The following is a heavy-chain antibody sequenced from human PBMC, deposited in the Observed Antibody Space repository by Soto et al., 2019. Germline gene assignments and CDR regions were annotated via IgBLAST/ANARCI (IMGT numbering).Heavy chain of an antibody. CDR3: ASRWGGEFDY. Sequence: QVQLQESGPGLVKPSETLSLTCTVSGGSISSYYWSWIRQPPGKGLEWIGYIYYSGSTNYNPSLKSRVTIAVNTDKNQFSLKLSSVPAADAAVSYCASRWGGEFDYWGQGTLVTVSS. CDR1: GGSISSYY. J-gene: IGHJ4*02. V-gene: IGHV4-59*08. CDR2: IYYSGST. D-gene: IGHD3-16*01.